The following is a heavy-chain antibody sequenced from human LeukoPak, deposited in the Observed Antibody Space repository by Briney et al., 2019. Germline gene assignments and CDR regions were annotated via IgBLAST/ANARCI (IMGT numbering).Heavy chain of an antibody. D-gene: IGHD6-13*01. CDR3: AREDLQLNWFDP. V-gene: IGHV1-69*13. CDR2: IIPIFGTA. Sequence: SVKVSCKASGGTFSSYAISWVRQAPGQGLEWMGGIIPIFGTANYAQKFQGRVTITADESTSTAYMELSSLRSEDTAVYYCAREDLQLNWFDPWGQGTLVTVSS. CDR1: GGTFSSYA. J-gene: IGHJ5*02.